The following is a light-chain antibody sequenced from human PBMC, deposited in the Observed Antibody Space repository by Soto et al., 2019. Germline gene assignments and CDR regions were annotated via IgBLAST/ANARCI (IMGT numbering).Light chain of an antibody. CDR3: QQYGWSPPYT. J-gene: IGKJ2*01. Sequence: EIVLTQSPGTLSLSPGERATLSCRASQSVSSSYLAWYQQKAGQAPRLLIYGASSRATGIPDRFSGSGSGTDFTLTISRLEPEDFAVYYCQQYGWSPPYTFGHGTKLEIK. CDR1: QSVSSSY. CDR2: GAS. V-gene: IGKV3-20*01.